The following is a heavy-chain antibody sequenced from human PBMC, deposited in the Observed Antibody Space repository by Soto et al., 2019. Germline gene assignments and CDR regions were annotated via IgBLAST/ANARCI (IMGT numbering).Heavy chain of an antibody. J-gene: IGHJ1*01. CDR1: GGTFSSYA. CDR3: ARGWNDFPH. CDR2: IIPVFGTA. D-gene: IGHD1-1*01. V-gene: IGHV1-69*13. Sequence: GASVKVSCKASGGTFSSYAISWVRQAPGQGLECMGGIIPVFGTANYAQKFQGRVTINADESTSTVYMELSSLRSEDTAVYYCARGWNDFPHWGQATLVTVSS.